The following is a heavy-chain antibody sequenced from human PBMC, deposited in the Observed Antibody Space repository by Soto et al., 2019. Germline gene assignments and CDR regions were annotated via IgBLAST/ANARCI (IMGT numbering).Heavy chain of an antibody. CDR2: ISSSGSTI. V-gene: IGHV3-11*01. CDR3: ARIPRYSSSWYGMDV. Sequence: GGSLRLSCAASGFTFSDYYMSWIRQAPGKGLEWVSYISSSGSTIYYADSVKGRFTISKDTSKSQVVLTMTNMDPVDTATYYCARIPRYSSSWYGMDVWGQGTTVTVSS. CDR1: GFTFSDYY. J-gene: IGHJ6*02. D-gene: IGHD6-13*01.